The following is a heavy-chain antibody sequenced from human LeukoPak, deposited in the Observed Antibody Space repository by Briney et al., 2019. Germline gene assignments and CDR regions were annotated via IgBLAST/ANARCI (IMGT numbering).Heavy chain of an antibody. CDR3: PILNYPDGRVY. Sequence: GESLRVSCQGFGYTFTTSWIGWVRQLPGKGLEWMAIIYSGNSGTEYRPSFQGQISISTDRSISTAYRRWSSLQASDNAIYYCPILNYPDGRVYWGEGTLVTVSS. J-gene: IGHJ4*02. CDR1: GYTFTTSW. D-gene: IGHD4-11*01. V-gene: IGHV5-51*01. CDR2: IYSGNSGT.